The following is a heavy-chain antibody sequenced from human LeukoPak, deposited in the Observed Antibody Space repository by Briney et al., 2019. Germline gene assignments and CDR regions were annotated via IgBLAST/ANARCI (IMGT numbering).Heavy chain of an antibody. CDR2: INPNSGGT. Sequence: ASVKVSCKASGYTFTGYYMHWVRQAPGQGLEWMGWINPNSGGTNYAQKFQGRVTMTRDTSTSTVYMEVSSLRSEDTAVSYCARESPHTFYFDYWGQGTLVTVSS. J-gene: IGHJ4*02. CDR1: GYTFTGYY. CDR3: ARESPHTFYFDY. V-gene: IGHV1-2*02. D-gene: IGHD3-16*01.